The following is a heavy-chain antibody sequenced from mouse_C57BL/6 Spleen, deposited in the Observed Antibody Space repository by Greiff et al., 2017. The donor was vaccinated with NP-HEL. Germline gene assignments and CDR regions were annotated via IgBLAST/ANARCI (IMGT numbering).Heavy chain of an antibody. D-gene: IGHD1-1*01. Sequence: QVQLQQSGAELVKPGASVKISCKASGYAFSSYWMNWVKQRPGKGLEWIGQIYPGDGDTNYNGKFKGKATLTADKSSSTAYMQLSSLTSEDSAVYFCALTTVVSHWYFDVRGTGTTVTVSS. CDR2: IYPGDGDT. V-gene: IGHV1-80*01. CDR1: GYAFSSYW. J-gene: IGHJ1*03. CDR3: ALTTVVSHWYFDV.